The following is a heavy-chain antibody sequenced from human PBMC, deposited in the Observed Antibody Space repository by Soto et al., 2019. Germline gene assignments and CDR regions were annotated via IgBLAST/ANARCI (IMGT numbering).Heavy chain of an antibody. J-gene: IGHJ4*02. CDR3: ARESVAIDY. CDR2: IYYSGST. D-gene: IGHD5-12*01. CDR1: GGSISSYY. V-gene: IGHV4-59*01. Sequence: PSETLSLTCTVSGGSISSYYWSWTRPPPGKGLEWIGYIYYSGSTNYNPSLKSRVTISVDTSKNQFSLKLSSVTAADTAVYYCARESVAIDYWGQGTLVTVSS.